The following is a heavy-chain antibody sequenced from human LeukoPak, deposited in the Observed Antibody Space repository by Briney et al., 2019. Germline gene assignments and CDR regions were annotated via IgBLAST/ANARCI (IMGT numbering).Heavy chain of an antibody. CDR1: GGTFSSYA. Sequence: GASVKVSCKASGGTFSSYAISWVRQAPGQGLEWMGRIIPIVGIANYAQKFQGRVTITADKSTSTAYMELSRLRSEDTAVYYCARGTYSSGWFPRTFDYWGQGTLVTVSS. CDR2: IIPIVGIA. CDR3: ARGTYSSGWFPRTFDY. D-gene: IGHD6-19*01. J-gene: IGHJ4*02. V-gene: IGHV1-69*04.